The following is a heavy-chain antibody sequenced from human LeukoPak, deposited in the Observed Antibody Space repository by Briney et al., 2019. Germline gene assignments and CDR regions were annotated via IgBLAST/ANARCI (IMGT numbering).Heavy chain of an antibody. CDR3: VRGGRGERPNY. D-gene: IGHD1-26*01. V-gene: IGHV3-7*01. Sequence: GGSLRLSCAASGFTLSDYWMNWVRQAPRKGLEWVANIKQDGSEKKYVDSVKGRFTISRGNAKNSVYLQMNSLGVEDTAVYYCVRGGRGERPNYWGQGTLVTVSS. CDR2: IKQDGSEK. J-gene: IGHJ4*02. CDR1: GFTLSDYW.